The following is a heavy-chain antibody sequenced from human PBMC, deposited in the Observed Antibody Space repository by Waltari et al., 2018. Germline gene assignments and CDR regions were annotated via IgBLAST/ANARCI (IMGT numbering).Heavy chain of an antibody. D-gene: IGHD6-19*01. CDR3: ARDLPGDSSGWYEMGY. CDR2: INPNSGGT. J-gene: IGHJ4*02. V-gene: IGHV1-2*02. Sequence: QVQLVQSGAEVKKPGASVKVSCKASGYTFTGYDMNRVRQAPGQGLEWMGWINPNSGGTNYAQKFQGRVTMTRDTSISTAYMELSRLRSDDTAVYYCARDLPGDSSGWYEMGYWGQGTLVTVSS. CDR1: GYTFTGYD.